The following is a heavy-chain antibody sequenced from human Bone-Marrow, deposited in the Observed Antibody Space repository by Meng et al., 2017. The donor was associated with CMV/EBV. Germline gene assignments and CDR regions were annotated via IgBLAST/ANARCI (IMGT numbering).Heavy chain of an antibody. CDR2: INHSGNT. Sequence: SETLSLTCAVYGGSFSAYYWSWIRQSPGKGLEWIGEINHSGNTNYNPSLKSRVSMSVDTSKNQVSLRLSSVTAADTAVYYCARDFPGAAASDYWGQGTLVTVSS. J-gene: IGHJ4*02. V-gene: IGHV4-34*01. CDR1: GGSFSAYY. D-gene: IGHD6-13*01. CDR3: ARDFPGAAASDY.